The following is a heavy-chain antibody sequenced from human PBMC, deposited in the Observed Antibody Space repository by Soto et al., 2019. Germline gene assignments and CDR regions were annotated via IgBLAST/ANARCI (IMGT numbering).Heavy chain of an antibody. CDR2: IIPIFGTA. D-gene: IGHD1-26*01. CDR3: GRTARVGATPGYFDY. J-gene: IGHJ4*02. CDR1: GGTFSSYA. V-gene: IGHV1-69*13. Sequence: SVKVSCKASGGTFSSYAISSVRQAPGQGLEWMGGIIPIFGTANYAQKFQGRVTITADESTSKAYTERSSLRSEETAVYYCGRTARVGATPGYFDYWGQGPLFTVS.